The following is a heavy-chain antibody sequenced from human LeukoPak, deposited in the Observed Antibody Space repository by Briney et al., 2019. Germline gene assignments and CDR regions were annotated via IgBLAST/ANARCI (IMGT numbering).Heavy chain of an antibody. D-gene: IGHD3-10*01. CDR1: GGSISNYY. V-gene: IGHV4-59*08. J-gene: IGHJ4*02. CDR3: ATFGITVVRGGKYYFDY. Sequence: PSETLSLTCTVSGGSISNYYWSWIRQPPGKGLEWIGHIYYSGATKYNPSLKSRITISVDTSKNQFSLMLSALTAADTAVYYCATFGITVVRGGKYYFDYWGQGTLVTVSS. CDR2: IYYSGAT.